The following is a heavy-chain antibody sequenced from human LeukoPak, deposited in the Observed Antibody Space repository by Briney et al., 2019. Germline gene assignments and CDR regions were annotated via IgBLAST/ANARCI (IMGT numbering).Heavy chain of an antibody. CDR1: GGSISSYY. D-gene: IGHD3-22*01. CDR3: ARDDYYDSSGCDP. V-gene: IGHV4-59*01. Sequence: PSETLSLTCTVSGGSISSYYWSWIRQPPGKGLEWIGYIYYSGSTNYNPSLKSRVTISVDTSKNQFSLKLRSVTAADTAVYYCARDDYYDSSGCDPWGQGTLVTVSS. J-gene: IGHJ5*02. CDR2: IYYSGST.